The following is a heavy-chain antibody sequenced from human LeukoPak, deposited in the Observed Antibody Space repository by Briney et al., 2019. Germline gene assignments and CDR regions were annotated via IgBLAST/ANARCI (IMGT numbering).Heavy chain of an antibody. Sequence: GGSLRLSCAASGFTFSSYAINWVRQAPGKGLEWVSVISGSGGSTYYADSVKGRFIISRDNSKNTLYLQMNSLRAEDTAVYYCARVPVIWSGYPYWGQGTLVTVSS. CDR1: GFTFSSYA. V-gene: IGHV3-23*01. CDR3: ARVPVIWSGYPY. CDR2: ISGSGGST. D-gene: IGHD3-3*01. J-gene: IGHJ4*02.